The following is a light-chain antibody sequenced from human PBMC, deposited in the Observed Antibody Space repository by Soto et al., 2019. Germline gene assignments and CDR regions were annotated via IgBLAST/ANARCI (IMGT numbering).Light chain of an antibody. CDR2: ATS. J-gene: IGKJ2*01. Sequence: EIEMTQSPATLSVSPGERVTRACRASQSVFTNLAWHQQKPGQAPRLLIYATSTRATGVPSRFSGSGSGTEFTLTISSLQSEDFGVYYCQQYNNWPYTFGQGTKLEIK. V-gene: IGKV3-15*01. CDR3: QQYNNWPYT. CDR1: QSVFTN.